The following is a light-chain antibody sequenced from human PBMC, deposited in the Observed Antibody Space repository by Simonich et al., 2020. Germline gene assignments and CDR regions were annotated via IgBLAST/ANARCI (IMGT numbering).Light chain of an antibody. CDR3: SSYTSSSTVV. CDR2: DVS. J-gene: IGLJ2*01. Sequence: QSARTQPASVSGSPGQSITISCTGTSSDVGAYNYVSWYQQHPGKAPKLMINDVSNRPSGVSNRFSGSKSGNTASLTISGLQAEDEADYYCSSYTSSSTVVFGGGTKLTVL. CDR1: SSDVGAYNY. V-gene: IGLV2-14*03.